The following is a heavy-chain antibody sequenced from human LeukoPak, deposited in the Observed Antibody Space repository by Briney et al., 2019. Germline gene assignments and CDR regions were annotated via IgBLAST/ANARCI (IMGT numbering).Heavy chain of an antibody. CDR1: GYTFTGYY. Sequence: SSVKVSYKASGYTFTGYYMHWVRQAPGQGLEWMGWINPNSGGTNYAQKFQGRVTMTRDTSISTAYMELSRLRSDDTAVYYCARDDYGGNSRDHWGQGTLVTVSS. D-gene: IGHD4-23*01. J-gene: IGHJ4*02. CDR2: INPNSGGT. V-gene: IGHV1-2*02. CDR3: ARDDYGGNSRDH.